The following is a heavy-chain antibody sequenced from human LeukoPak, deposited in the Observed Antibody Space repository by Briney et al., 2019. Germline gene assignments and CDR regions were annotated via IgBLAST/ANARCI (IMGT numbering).Heavy chain of an antibody. CDR3: ARGRSSWYEKNGEYFQH. J-gene: IGHJ1*01. CDR2: INHSGST. D-gene: IGHD6-13*01. CDR1: GGSFSGYY. V-gene: IGHV4-34*01. Sequence: PSETLSLTCAVYGGSFSGYYWSWIRQPPGKGLEWIGEINHSGSTNYNPSLKSRVTISVDTSKNQFSLKLSSVTAADTAVYYCARGRSSWYEKNGEYFQHWGQGTLVTVSS.